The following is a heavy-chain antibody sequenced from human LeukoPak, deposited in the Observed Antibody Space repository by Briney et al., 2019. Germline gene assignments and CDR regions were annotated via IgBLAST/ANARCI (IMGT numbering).Heavy chain of an antibody. CDR3: ARWSYP. D-gene: IGHD3-10*01. V-gene: IGHV3-23*01. J-gene: IGHJ5*02. Sequence: GGSLRLSCAASGFTFSSYAMSWVRQAPGKGLEWVSAISGTGGRTYYADSVKGRFTIFRDSSKNTMYLQMNNLRAEDTAVYYCARWSYPWGQGTLVTVSS. CDR1: GFTFSSYA. CDR2: ISGTGGRT.